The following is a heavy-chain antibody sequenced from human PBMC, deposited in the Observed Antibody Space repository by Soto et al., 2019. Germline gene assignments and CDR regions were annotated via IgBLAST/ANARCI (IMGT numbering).Heavy chain of an antibody. J-gene: IGHJ4*02. CDR2: IYHSGST. V-gene: IGHV4-30-2*01. D-gene: IGHD5-12*01. Sequence: QLQLQESGSGLVKPSQTLSLTCAVSGGSISSGGYSWSWIRQPPGKGREWIGYIYHSGSTYYNPSLKSRVTISVDRSKNQFSLKLSSVTAADTAVYYCASRRDGYNYYGYWGQGTLVTVSS. CDR1: GGSISSGGYS. CDR3: ASRRDGYNYYGY.